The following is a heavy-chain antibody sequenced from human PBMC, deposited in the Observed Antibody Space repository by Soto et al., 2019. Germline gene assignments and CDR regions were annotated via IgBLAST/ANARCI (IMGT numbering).Heavy chain of an antibody. J-gene: IGHJ4*02. V-gene: IGHV1-18*01. CDR3: ARDPSSSSWYYFDY. Sequence: ASVKVSCKASGYTFTSYGISWVRQAPGHGLEWMGWISAYNGNTNYAQKLQGRVTMTTDTSTSTAYMELRSLRSDDTAVYYCARDPSSSSWYYFDYWGQGTLVTVSS. D-gene: IGHD6-13*01. CDR2: ISAYNGNT. CDR1: GYTFTSYG.